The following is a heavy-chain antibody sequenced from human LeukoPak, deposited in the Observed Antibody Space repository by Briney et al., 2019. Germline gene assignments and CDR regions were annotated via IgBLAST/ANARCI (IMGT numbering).Heavy chain of an antibody. CDR2: INPNSGGT. Sequence: ASVTVSRKASVYTFTGYYMHWVRQAPGQGLEWMGWINPNSGGTNYAQKFQGRVTMTRHTSITTAYMDLSRLRSDDTAVYYCARADFWSTPPPFDYWGQGTLVTVSS. CDR3: ARADFWSTPPPFDY. J-gene: IGHJ4*02. CDR1: VYTFTGYY. D-gene: IGHD3-3*01. V-gene: IGHV1-2*02.